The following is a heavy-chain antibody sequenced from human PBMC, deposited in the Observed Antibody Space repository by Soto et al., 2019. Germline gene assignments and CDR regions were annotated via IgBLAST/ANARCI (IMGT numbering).Heavy chain of an antibody. J-gene: IGHJ6*02. CDR1: GYTFTSYY. CDR3: AVTVVPAASSYYGMDV. Sequence: ASVKVSCKASGYTFTSYYMHWVRQAPGQGLEWMGIINPSGGSTSYAQKFQGWVTMTRDTSISTAYMELSRLRSDDTAVYYCAVTVVPAASSYYGMDVWGQGTTVTVSS. D-gene: IGHD2-2*01. CDR2: INPSGGST. V-gene: IGHV1-46*01.